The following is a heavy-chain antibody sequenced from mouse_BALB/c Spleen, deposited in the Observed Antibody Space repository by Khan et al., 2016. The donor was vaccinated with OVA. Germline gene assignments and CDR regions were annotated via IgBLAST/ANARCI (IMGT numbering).Heavy chain of an antibody. V-gene: IGHV2-6-7*01. J-gene: IGHJ4*01. CDR3: ARAYYGNYREAMDY. CDR1: GFSLTGYG. CDR2: IWGDGST. D-gene: IGHD2-10*01. Sequence: QVQLKESGPGLVAPSQRLSITCTVSGFSLTGYGVNWVRQPPGKGLEWLGMIWGDGSTDYNSVLKSRLSISKDNSKSQVCLKMNSLQTDDTARYYCARAYYGNYREAMDYWGQGTSVTVSS.